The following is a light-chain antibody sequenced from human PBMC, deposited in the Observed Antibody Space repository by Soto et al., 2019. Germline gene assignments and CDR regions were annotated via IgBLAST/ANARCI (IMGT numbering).Light chain of an antibody. CDR1: QRIARY. CDR3: HQSYDIPT. CDR2: AES. Sequence: DIQMTQSPSSLSASVGDRVTITCRASQRIARYLNWYQQKPGKAPKLLIYAESSLQSGVPSRFSGSGSGTDFTLTVSSLQPEDFATYYCHQSYDIPTFGQGTRLEIK. J-gene: IGKJ5*01. V-gene: IGKV1-39*01.